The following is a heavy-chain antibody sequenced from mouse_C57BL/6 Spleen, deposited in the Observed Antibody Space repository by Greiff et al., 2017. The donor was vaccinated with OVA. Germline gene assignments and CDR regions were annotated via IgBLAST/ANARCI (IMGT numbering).Heavy chain of an antibody. V-gene: IGHV1-82*01. CDR2: IYPGDGDT. D-gene: IGHD1-1*01. Sequence: QVQLQQSGPELVKPGASVKISCKASGYAFSSSWMNWVKQRPGKGLEWIGRIYPGDGDTNYNGKFKGKATLTADKSSSTAYMQLSSLTSEDSAVCFCAGAEILRDTMDYWGQGTSDTVSS. CDR1: GYAFSSSW. J-gene: IGHJ4*01. CDR3: AGAEILRDTMDY.